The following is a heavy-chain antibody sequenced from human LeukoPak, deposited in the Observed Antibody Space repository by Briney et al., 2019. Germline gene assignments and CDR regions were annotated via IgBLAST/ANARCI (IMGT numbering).Heavy chain of an antibody. CDR1: GGSISSGGYS. Sequence: SETLSLTCAVSGGSISSGGYSWSWIRQPPGKGLEWIGYIYHSGSTYYNPSLKSRVTISVDRSKNQFSLKLSSVTAADTAVYYCARASMVRGVIPPTPYFDYWGQGTLVTVSS. CDR3: ARASMVRGVIPPTPYFDY. V-gene: IGHV4-30-2*01. D-gene: IGHD3-10*01. CDR2: IYHSGST. J-gene: IGHJ4*02.